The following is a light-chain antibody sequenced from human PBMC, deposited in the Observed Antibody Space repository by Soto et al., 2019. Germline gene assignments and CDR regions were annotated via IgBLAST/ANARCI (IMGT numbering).Light chain of an antibody. J-gene: IGKJ1*01. V-gene: IGKV1-5*01. CDR3: QHYNSYSEA. CDR2: DAS. Sequence: DIPMTQSPSTLSASVGDRVTITCRASQSISSWLAWYQQKPGKAPKLLIYDASSLESGVPSRFSGSGSGTEFTLTLSSLQPDDFATYYCQHYNSYSEAFGQGTKVDIK. CDR1: QSISSW.